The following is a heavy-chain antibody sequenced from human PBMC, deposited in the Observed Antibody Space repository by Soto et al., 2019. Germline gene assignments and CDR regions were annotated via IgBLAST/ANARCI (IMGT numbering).Heavy chain of an antibody. J-gene: IGHJ1*01. CDR1: GFTFRSYV. D-gene: IGHD3-16*01. Sequence: QVQLVESGGGVVQPGTSLRVSCVGSGFTFRSYVIHWVRQAPGKGLEWVALTSYDGSDKYYVDSVRGRFTISRDNSRNTVDLQMDSLSLEDTALYYCARWGTTGGLDVWGQGTLVSVSS. CDR2: TSYDGSDK. V-gene: IGHV3-30*19. CDR3: ARWGTTGGLDV.